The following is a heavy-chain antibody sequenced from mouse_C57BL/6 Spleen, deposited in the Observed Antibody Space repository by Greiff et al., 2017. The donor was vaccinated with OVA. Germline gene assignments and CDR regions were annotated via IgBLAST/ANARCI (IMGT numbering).Heavy chain of an antibody. Sequence: QVQLQQPGAELVKPGASVKLSCKASGYTFTSYWMQWVKQRPGQGLEWIGEIDPSDSYTNYNQKFKGKATLTVDTSSSTAYMQLSSLTSEDSAVYYCASGGLDSSGPFAYWGQGTLVTVSA. CDR2: IDPSDSYT. D-gene: IGHD3-2*02. CDR3: ASGGLDSSGPFAY. J-gene: IGHJ3*01. V-gene: IGHV1-50*01. CDR1: GYTFTSYW.